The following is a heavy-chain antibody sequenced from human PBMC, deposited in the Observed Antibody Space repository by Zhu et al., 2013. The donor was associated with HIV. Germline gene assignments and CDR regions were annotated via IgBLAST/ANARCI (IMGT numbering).Heavy chain of an antibody. CDR3: ARDTYYYDSSGYSQYYFDY. Sequence: QVQLVQSGAEVKKPGSSVKVSCKASGGTFSSYAISWVRQAPGQGLEWMGGIIPIFGTANYAQKFQGRVTITADESTSTAYMELSSLRSEDTAVYYCARDTYYYDSSGYSQYYFDYWGQGTLVTVSS. J-gene: IGHJ4*02. V-gene: IGHV1-69*01. CDR2: IIPIFGTA. CDR1: GGTFSSYA. D-gene: IGHD3-22*01.